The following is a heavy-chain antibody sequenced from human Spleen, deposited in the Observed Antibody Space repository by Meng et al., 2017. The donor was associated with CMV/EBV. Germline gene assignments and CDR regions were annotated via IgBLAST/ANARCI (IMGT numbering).Heavy chain of an antibody. CDR1: GFTFDDYA. CDR3: ARESGSGQYYFDY. CDR2: ISSTSSYI. J-gene: IGHJ4*02. Sequence: GESLKISCAASGFTFDDYAMHWVRQAPGKGLEWVSSISSTSSYIYYADSVKGRFTISRDNAKNSLYLQMNSLRAEDTAVYYCARESGSGQYYFDYWGQGTLVTVSS. D-gene: IGHD6-19*01. V-gene: IGHV3-21*01.